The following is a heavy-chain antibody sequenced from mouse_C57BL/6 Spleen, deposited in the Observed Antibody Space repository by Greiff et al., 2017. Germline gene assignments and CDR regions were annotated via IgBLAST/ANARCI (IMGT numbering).Heavy chain of an antibody. CDR1: GYTFTTYP. V-gene: IGHV1-47*01. D-gene: IGHD2-4*01. Sequence: QVQLKESGAELVKPGASVKMSCKASGYTFTTYPIEWMKQNHGKSLEWIGNFHPYNDDTKYNEKFKGKATLTVEKSSSTVHLELSRLTSDDSAVYYCARGDYDVGDAMDYWGQGTSVTVSS. CDR2: FHPYNDDT. CDR3: ARGDYDVGDAMDY. J-gene: IGHJ4*01.